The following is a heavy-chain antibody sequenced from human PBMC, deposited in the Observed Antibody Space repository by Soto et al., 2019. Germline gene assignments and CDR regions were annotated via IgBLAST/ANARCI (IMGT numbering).Heavy chain of an antibody. CDR1: GVSMSIYD. CDR3: ARGGNYDILTGYSKSPYYFDY. Sequence: ETLSLSCPVSGVSMSIYDGSWIRQPPGKGLEWIGYIYYSGSTNYNPSLKSRVTISVDTSKNQFSLKLSSVTTADTAVYYCARGGNYDILTGYSKSPYYFDYWGQGTLVTVYS. J-gene: IGHJ4*02. CDR2: IYYSGST. V-gene: IGHV4-59*01. D-gene: IGHD3-9*01.